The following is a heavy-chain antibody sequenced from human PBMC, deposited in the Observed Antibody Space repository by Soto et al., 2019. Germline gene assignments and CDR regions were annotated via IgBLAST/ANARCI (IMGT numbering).Heavy chain of an antibody. D-gene: IGHD6-13*01. J-gene: IGHJ5*02. Sequence: PGGSLRLFCAASGLTVSGNYITWVRQAPGKGLGWVSVIYSDSGTYYSDSVKGRFTISRDNSKNTIYLQMNSLRAEDTAVYYCARKRVVYSSSWFGGEFDPWGQGTLVTVSS. V-gene: IGHV3-53*01. CDR1: GLTVSGNY. CDR3: ARKRVVYSSSWFGGEFDP. CDR2: IYSDSGT.